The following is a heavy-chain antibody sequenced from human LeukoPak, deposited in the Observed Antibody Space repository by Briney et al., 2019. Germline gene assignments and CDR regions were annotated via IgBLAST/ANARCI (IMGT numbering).Heavy chain of an antibody. V-gene: IGHV4-4*07. CDR3: ARAPYSGYDPYYMDV. Sequence: SETLSLTCTVSGGSISSYYWSWIRQPAGKGLEWIGRIYTSGSTNYNPSLKSRVTISVDTSKNQFSLRLSSVTPADTAVYYCARAPYSGYDPYYMDVWGKGTSVSVSS. CDR2: IYTSGST. CDR1: GGSISSYY. D-gene: IGHD5-12*01. J-gene: IGHJ6*03.